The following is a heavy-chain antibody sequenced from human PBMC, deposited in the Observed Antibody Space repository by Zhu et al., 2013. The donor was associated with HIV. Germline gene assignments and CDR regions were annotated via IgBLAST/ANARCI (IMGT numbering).Heavy chain of an antibody. D-gene: IGHD3-22*01. J-gene: IGHJ4*02. CDR2: MNPKSGNT. CDR3: ARGLGVDTSGRFDY. Sequence: VQLRQSGGEVKRPGASLKISCKASGYTFVNHDVTWVRQSPGQGLEWMGWMNPKSGNTGYAQKFQDRVSMTRNTSITTAYMELSSLRSEDTAVYYCARGLGVDTSGRFDYWGQGTLVTVSS. CDR1: GYTFVNHD. V-gene: IGHV1-8*02.